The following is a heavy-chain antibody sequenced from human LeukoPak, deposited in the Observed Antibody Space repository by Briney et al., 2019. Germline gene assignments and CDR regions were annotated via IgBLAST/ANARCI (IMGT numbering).Heavy chain of an antibody. J-gene: IGHJ4*02. CDR2: ISGSGNT. Sequence: SETLSLTCTVSGDSIISYYWTWIRQPAGKGLEWIGRISGSGNTKYNPSLESRVTMSVDTSKNQFSLKLTSVTAADTAVYYCARHSIASDGARLFDYWGRGTLVTVSS. V-gene: IGHV4-4*07. CDR1: GDSIISYY. D-gene: IGHD2-21*01. CDR3: ARHSIASDGARLFDY.